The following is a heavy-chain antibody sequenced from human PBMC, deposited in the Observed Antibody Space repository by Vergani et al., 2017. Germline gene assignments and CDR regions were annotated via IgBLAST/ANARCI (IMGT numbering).Heavy chain of an antibody. D-gene: IGHD2-15*01. J-gene: IGHJ3*01. Sequence: QVQLQASGPGRVKPSQTLSLTCTMSGGSISAGYYFWSWIRQPAGKGLEWLGHISASGNASHSPSLKTRVSMSVHTSKNQFSLTVTSVTAADTAIYFCARRSGGYYSDGKVHPLRTAFDVWGHGTVVTVSS. CDR3: ARRSGGYYSDGKVHPLRTAFDV. CDR2: ISASGNA. CDR1: GGSISAGYYF. V-gene: IGHV4-61*02.